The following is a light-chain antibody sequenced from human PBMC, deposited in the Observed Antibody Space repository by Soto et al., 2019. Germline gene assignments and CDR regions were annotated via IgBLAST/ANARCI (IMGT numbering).Light chain of an antibody. V-gene: IGKV3-20*01. CDR1: QSVSNNY. Sequence: IVLTHSPGTLSLSPGERATLSCRASQSVSNNYLAWYQQKPGQAPRLLIYSASNRATGIPDRFSGSGSGTDFTLTISRLEPEDFAVYYCQQYGSSGTFGQGTKVDIK. J-gene: IGKJ1*01. CDR3: QQYGSSGT. CDR2: SAS.